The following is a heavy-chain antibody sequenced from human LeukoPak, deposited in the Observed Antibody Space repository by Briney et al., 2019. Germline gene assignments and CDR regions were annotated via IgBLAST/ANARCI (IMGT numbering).Heavy chain of an antibody. D-gene: IGHD2-21*02. CDR1: GFTFSSYA. V-gene: IGHV3-23*01. CDR3: AHGTGDSLFQPTRS. Sequence: QPWGSLRLSCAASGFTFSSYAMSWVRQAPGKGLEWVSAISGSGGSTYYADSVKGRFTISRDNSKNTLYLQMNSLGAEDTAVYYCAHGTGDSLFQPTRSWGQGTLVTVSS. CDR2: ISGSGGST. J-gene: IGHJ5*02.